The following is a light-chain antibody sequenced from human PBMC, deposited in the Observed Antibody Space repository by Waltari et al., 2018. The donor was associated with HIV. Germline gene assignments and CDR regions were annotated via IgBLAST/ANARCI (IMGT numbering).Light chain of an antibody. J-gene: IGLJ2*01. CDR3: QSADSSYTYPGVV. Sequence: SYEITQPPSVSVSPGQTARITCPGDALPKQYAYWYQQKPGQAPVLVIYKDSERPSGIPERFSGSSSGTTVTLTISGVQAEDEADYYCQSADSSYTYPGVVFGGGTKLTVL. V-gene: IGLV3-25*03. CDR2: KDS. CDR1: ALPKQY.